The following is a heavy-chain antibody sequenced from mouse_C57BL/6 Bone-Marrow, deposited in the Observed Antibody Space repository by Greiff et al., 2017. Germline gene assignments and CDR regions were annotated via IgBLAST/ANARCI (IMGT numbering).Heavy chain of an antibody. D-gene: IGHD2-12*01. Sequence: VQLQQSGAELVKPGASVKLSCTASGFNIKDYYMHWVKQRTEQGLEWIGRIDPEDGETKYAPTFQGKATITADTSSNTSYLQLSSLTSEDTAVYYCARYSNDLWYFDVWGTGTTVTVSS. CDR3: ARYSNDLWYFDV. V-gene: IGHV14-2*01. CDR1: GFNIKDYY. CDR2: IDPEDGET. J-gene: IGHJ1*03.